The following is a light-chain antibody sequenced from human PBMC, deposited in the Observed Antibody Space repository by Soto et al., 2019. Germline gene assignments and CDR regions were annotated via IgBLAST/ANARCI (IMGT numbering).Light chain of an antibody. Sequence: DIQMTQSPSTLSASLGDRVTITCRASRTIERWLAWYQQKPGKAPRLLIYDASTLETGVPSRFSGGGSGTEFTLTISSLQPDDNATYYCQHCATYWAFRQGTKV. V-gene: IGKV1-5*01. J-gene: IGKJ1*01. CDR1: RTIERW. CDR3: QHCATYWA. CDR2: DAS.